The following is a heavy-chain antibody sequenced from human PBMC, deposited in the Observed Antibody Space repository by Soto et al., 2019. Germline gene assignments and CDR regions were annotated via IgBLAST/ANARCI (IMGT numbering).Heavy chain of an antibody. CDR1: GYSFTSYW. Sequence: GEFLKISCKGSGYSFTSYWIGWVRQMPGKGLEWMGIIYPGDSDTRYSPSFQGQVTISADKSISTAYLQWSSLKASDTAMYYCARQSGSYYTNYYYYYGMDVWGQGTTVNVSS. D-gene: IGHD1-26*01. CDR3: ARQSGSYYTNYYYYYGMDV. CDR2: IYPGDSDT. J-gene: IGHJ6*02. V-gene: IGHV5-51*01.